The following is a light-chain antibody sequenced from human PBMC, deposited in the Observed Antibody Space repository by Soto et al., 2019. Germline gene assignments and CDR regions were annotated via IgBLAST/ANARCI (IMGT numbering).Light chain of an antibody. CDR3: QQTYSMPWT. Sequence: DIQMTQSPSSLSTSVGDRVTITCRASQSISNSLNWYQQKPGKAPKLLIYAASSLQSRVLSRFISSRSGTDFTLIVSSLEPEDFATYSCQQTYSMPWTFGQRTKVEVK. J-gene: IGKJ1*01. CDR1: QSISNS. V-gene: IGKV1-39*01. CDR2: AAS.